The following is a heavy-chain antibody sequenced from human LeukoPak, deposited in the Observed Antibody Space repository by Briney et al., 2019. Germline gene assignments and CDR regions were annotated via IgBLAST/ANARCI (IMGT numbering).Heavy chain of an antibody. J-gene: IGHJ4*02. CDR2: ITWHSGSM. CDR3: VAVPETDFWTGFYLDY. V-gene: IGHV3-9*01. Sequence: GGPLRLSCAASGFNFDDYAMHWVRQAPGKGLEWVSGITWHSGSMGYADSVKGRFTVSRDNAKNSLYLQMSSLRAEDTALYYCVAVPETDFWTGFYLDYWGQGILVTVSS. D-gene: IGHD3/OR15-3a*01. CDR1: GFNFDDYA.